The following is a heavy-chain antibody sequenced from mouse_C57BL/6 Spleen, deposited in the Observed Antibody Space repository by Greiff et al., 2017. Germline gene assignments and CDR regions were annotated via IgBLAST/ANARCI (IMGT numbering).Heavy chain of an antibody. Sequence: EVMLVESGGGLVKPGGSLKLSCAASGFTFSSYAMSWVRQTPEKRLEWVATISDGGSYTYYPDNVKGRFTISRDNAKNNLYLQMSHLKSEDTAMYYCAREGGYYGYDDGFWYFDVWGTGTTVTVSS. D-gene: IGHD2-2*01. J-gene: IGHJ1*03. CDR1: GFTFSSYA. CDR2: ISDGGSYT. V-gene: IGHV5-4*01. CDR3: AREGGYYGYDDGFWYFDV.